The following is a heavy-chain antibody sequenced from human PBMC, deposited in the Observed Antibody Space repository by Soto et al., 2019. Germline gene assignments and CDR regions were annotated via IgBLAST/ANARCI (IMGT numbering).Heavy chain of an antibody. D-gene: IGHD3-3*01. V-gene: IGHV1-2*02. CDR1: GYPVTAYY. CDR2: INPATGAA. Sequence: QLHLVQSGAVVKKPGASVTVSCSASGYPVTAYYMHWVRQAPGRGLEWMGGINPATGAAKYTQTFPGRVTQARGTSTGTGCKERGGLTSADTAAVCSGRGGGVGVAGSAAFDMWGQGTLVTVSS. CDR3: GRGGGVGVAGSAAFDM. J-gene: IGHJ3*02.